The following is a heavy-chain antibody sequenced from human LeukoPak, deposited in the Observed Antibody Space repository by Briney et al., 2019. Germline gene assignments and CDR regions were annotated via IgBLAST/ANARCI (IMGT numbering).Heavy chain of an antibody. Sequence: SETLFLTCTVSGGSISSSAYHWGWIRQPPGKGLEWIGEINHSGSTNYNPSLKSRVTISVDTSKNQFSLKLSSVTAADTAVYYCASSFRAGRTCSGGSCYVYYFDYWGQGTLVTVSS. V-gene: IGHV4-39*07. CDR1: GGSISSSAYH. D-gene: IGHD2-15*01. J-gene: IGHJ4*02. CDR2: INHSGST. CDR3: ASSFRAGRTCSGGSCYVYYFDY.